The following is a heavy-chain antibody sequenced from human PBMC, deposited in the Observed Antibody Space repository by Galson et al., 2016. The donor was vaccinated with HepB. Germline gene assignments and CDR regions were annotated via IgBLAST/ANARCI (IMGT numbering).Heavy chain of an antibody. CDR2: IIPILGAA. D-gene: IGHD2-2*01. CDR3: ARVVVPAARWYYYYGMDV. Sequence: SVKVSCKASGVTFTNYAFSWARQAPGQGLEWMGGIIPILGAANYAQKFQNRITITADTDTTTVYMEMSSLTADDTATYYCARVVVPAARWYYYYGMDVWGQGTTVTVSS. CDR1: GVTFTNYA. V-gene: IGHV1-69*10. J-gene: IGHJ6*02.